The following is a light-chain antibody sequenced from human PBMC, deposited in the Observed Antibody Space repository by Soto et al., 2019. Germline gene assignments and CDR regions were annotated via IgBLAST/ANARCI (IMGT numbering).Light chain of an antibody. Sequence: AIQLTQSPSPLSASVGDRVTITCRSSQGISSAVAWYQQKPGKAPKLLIYDASSLESCIPSRFSGSGSGTDFTLTISSLPPEDFETYYCQQFNNYPLFGHGTKVD. J-gene: IGKJ3*01. CDR1: QGISSA. CDR3: QQFNNYPL. V-gene: IGKV1D-13*01. CDR2: DAS.